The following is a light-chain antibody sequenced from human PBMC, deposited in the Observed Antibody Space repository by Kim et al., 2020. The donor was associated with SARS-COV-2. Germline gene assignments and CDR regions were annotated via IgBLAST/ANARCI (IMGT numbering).Light chain of an antibody. V-gene: IGKV3-15*01. CDR2: GAS. CDR1: QSVSSN. Sequence: VSPRERATLSCRASQSVSSNLAAYQQKPGQAPRLLIYGASTRATGIPARFSGSGSGTEFTLTISSLQSEDFAVYYCQQYNNWPPLTFGGGTKVEI. J-gene: IGKJ4*01. CDR3: QQYNNWPPLT.